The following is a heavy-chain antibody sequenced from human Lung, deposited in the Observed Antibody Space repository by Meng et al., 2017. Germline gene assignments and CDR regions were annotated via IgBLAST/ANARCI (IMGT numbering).Heavy chain of an antibody. D-gene: IGHD5-12*01. Sequence: GEVWWGFVKPGGSLRLSCEGSGFTFSNAYMTWVRQVPGKRLEWVGRIKSKPDGETIDYAAPVKGRFTISRDDSKNTVYLQMNSLKSEDTAVYYCSGHIDYWGQGTLVTVSS. J-gene: IGHJ4*02. CDR1: GFTFSNAY. V-gene: IGHV3-15*01. CDR3: SGHIDY. CDR2: IKSKPDGETI.